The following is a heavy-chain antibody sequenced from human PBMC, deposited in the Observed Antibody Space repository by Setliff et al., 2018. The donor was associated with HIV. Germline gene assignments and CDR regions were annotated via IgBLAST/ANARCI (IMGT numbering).Heavy chain of an antibody. J-gene: IGHJ4*02. V-gene: IGHV3-30-3*01. CDR3: AREGGSPRYFDY. D-gene: IGHD3-10*01. Sequence: GGSLRLSCGASGFTFSGYALHWVRQAPGKGLVWVAVISYDGVNAYYAESVEGRFTVSRDNSKNTLFLQMNSLRLEDTAVYYCAREGGSPRYFDYWGQGTLVTVS. CDR2: ISYDGVNA. CDR1: GFTFSGYA.